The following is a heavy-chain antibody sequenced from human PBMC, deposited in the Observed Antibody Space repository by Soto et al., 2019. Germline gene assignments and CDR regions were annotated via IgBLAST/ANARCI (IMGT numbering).Heavy chain of an antibody. V-gene: IGHV4-34*01. CDR2: INHSGST. CDR1: GGSFSGYY. Sequence: PSETLSLTCAVYGGSFSGYYWSWIRQPPGKGLEWIGEINHSGSTNYNPSLKSRVTISVDTSKNQFSLKLSSVTAADTAVYYCARFTYDFWSGYPHPVWGQGTTVTVSS. J-gene: IGHJ6*02. CDR3: ARFTYDFWSGYPHPV. D-gene: IGHD3-3*01.